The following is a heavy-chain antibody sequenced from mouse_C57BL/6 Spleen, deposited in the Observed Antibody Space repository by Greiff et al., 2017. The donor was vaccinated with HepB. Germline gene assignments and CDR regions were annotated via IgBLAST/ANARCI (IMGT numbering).Heavy chain of an antibody. D-gene: IGHD2-4*01. Sequence: EVQLVESGPELVKPGASVKIPCKASGYTFTDYNMDWVKQSHGKSLEWIGNINPNNGGTNYNQKFKGKATLTVDKSSSTAYMELRPLTSEDTAVYYCARLEDYDVFDYWGQGTTLTVSS. V-gene: IGHV1-18*01. CDR1: GYTFTDYN. J-gene: IGHJ2*01. CDR2: INPNNGGT. CDR3: ARLEDYDVFDY.